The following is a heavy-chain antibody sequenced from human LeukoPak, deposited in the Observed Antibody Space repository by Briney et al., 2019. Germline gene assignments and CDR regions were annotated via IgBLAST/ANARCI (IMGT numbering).Heavy chain of an antibody. J-gene: IGHJ6*02. V-gene: IGHV3-66*03. CDR2: IYSTGGT. D-gene: IGHD6-19*01. CDR3: ARDRTDSSAWTFLYGMDV. Sequence: GGSLRLSCAASGFTVSGNYMSWVRQAPGKGLEWVSSIYSTGGTYYAASVKGRFTISRDNSKNMLFLQMNSLRAEDTAVYYCARDRTDSSAWTFLYGMDVWGQGTTVAVSS. CDR1: GFTVSGNY.